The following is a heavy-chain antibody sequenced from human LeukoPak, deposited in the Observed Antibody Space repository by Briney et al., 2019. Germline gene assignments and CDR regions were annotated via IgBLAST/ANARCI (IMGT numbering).Heavy chain of an antibody. CDR3: ARARTIDWFDP. D-gene: IGHD1-1*01. V-gene: IGHV4-34*01. CDR1: GGSFSGYY. J-gene: IGHJ5*02. Sequence: SETLSLTCAVYGGSFSGYYWSWIRQPPGKGLEWIGEINHSGSTNYNPSLKSRVTISVDTSKNQFSLKLSSVTAADTAVYYCARARTIDWFDPWGQGTLVTVSS. CDR2: INHSGST.